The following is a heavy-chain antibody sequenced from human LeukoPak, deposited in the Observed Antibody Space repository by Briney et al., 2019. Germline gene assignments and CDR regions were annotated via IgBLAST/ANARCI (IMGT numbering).Heavy chain of an antibody. D-gene: IGHD1-26*01. Sequence: PGGSLKLSCAASGFTFSGSAMHWVRQASGKGLEWVGRIRSKANSYATAYAASVKGRFTISRGDSKNTAYLQMNSLKTEDTAVYYCTRSGSYSDDWGQGTLVTVSS. J-gene: IGHJ4*02. CDR2: IRSKANSYAT. CDR1: GFTFSGSA. CDR3: TRSGSYSDD. V-gene: IGHV3-73*01.